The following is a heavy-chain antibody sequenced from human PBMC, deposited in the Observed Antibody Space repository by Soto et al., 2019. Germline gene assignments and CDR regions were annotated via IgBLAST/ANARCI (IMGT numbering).Heavy chain of an antibody. CDR3: ARGRDGDY. Sequence: QVHLVQSGAEVKKPGASVKVSCKGSGYGFTTYGITWVRQAPGQGLEWMAWISAHNGNTNYAQKLQGRVTVTRDTSTSTAYMELRRLRSDDTAVYYCARGRDGDYWGQGALVTVSS. V-gene: IGHV1-18*01. CDR1: GYGFTTYG. D-gene: IGHD6-6*01. J-gene: IGHJ4*02. CDR2: ISAHNGNT.